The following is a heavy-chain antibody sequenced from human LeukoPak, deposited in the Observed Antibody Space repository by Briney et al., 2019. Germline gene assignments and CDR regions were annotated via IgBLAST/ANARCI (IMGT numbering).Heavy chain of an antibody. V-gene: IGHV3-7*01. CDR2: IKKDGSEK. Sequence: GGSLRLSCAASGFTFSSYWMSWVRQAPGKGLEWVANIKKDGSEKFYVDSVRGRFTISRDNAKTSLYLQMISLRAEDTAVYYCARHLSGVTGYTYGRGIDYWGQGTLVSVSS. CDR3: ARHLSGVTGYTYGRGIDY. D-gene: IGHD5-18*01. CDR1: GFTFSSYW. J-gene: IGHJ4*02.